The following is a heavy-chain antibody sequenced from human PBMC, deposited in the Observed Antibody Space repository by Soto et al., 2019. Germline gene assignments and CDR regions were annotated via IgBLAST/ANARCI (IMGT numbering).Heavy chain of an antibody. CDR3: ARWGTTGGLDV. Sequence: QVQLVESGGGVVQPGTSLRLSCVGSGFTFRSYVIHWVRQAPGKRLEWVALTSYDGSNNFYGDSVKGRLTISRDNSRNTVELHMDSLRLEDTALYYCARWGTTGGLDVWGQGTLVSVSS. D-gene: IGHD3-16*01. V-gene: IGHV3-33*05. CDR1: GFTFRSYV. CDR2: TSYDGSNN. J-gene: IGHJ4*02.